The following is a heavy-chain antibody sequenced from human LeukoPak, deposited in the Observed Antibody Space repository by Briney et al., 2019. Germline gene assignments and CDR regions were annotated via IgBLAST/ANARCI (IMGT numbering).Heavy chain of an antibody. CDR3: ARGGADQLLPHPAPDY. D-gene: IGHD2-2*01. CDR2: INSDGSST. V-gene: IGHV3-74*01. CDR1: GFTFSRYW. Sequence: RGGSLRLSCAASGFTFSRYWMHWVRQAPGKGLVWVSRINSDGSSTTYADSVKGRFTISRDNAKNTLYLQMNSLRAEDTAVYYCARGGADQLLPHPAPDYWGQGTLVTVSS. J-gene: IGHJ4*02.